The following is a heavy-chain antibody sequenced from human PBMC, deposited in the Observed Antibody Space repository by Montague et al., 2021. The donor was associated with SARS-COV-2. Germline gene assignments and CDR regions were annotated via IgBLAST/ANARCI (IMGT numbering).Heavy chain of an antibody. J-gene: IGHJ4*02. D-gene: IGHD3-9*01. V-gene: IGHV3-30*04. CDR2: ISYEGSMK. CDR1: GFDFNGYA. Sequence: SLRLSCAASGFDFNGYALHWVRQAPGQGLEWVALISYEGSMKFYADSVKGRFTISRDSSKNTLYLDMNNLRPEDTAVYYCARPPSLHAFHLNGFYSLASWGRGTLVTVSS. CDR3: ARPPSLHAFHLNGFYSLAS.